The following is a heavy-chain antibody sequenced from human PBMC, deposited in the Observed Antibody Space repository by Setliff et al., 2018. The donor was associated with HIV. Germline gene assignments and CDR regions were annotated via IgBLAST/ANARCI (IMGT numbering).Heavy chain of an antibody. Sequence: LSLTCTVSGGSITSTSYYWTWIRQPAGKGLEWIGRIYASGNTNYNPSLKSRVTISVDTSKNQFSLKLNSVTAADTAVYYCARFSNTLNWFDPWGQGTLVTVS. CDR3: ARFSNTLNWFDP. CDR2: IYASGNT. D-gene: IGHD4-4*01. CDR1: GGSITSTSYY. J-gene: IGHJ5*02. V-gene: IGHV4-61*02.